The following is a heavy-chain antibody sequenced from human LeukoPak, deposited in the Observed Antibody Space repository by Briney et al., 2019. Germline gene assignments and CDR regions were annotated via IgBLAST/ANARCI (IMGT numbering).Heavy chain of an antibody. V-gene: IGHV1-8*01. Sequence: GASVKVSCKASGYTFTSYDINWVRQAPGQGLEWMGWLNPNSGNTGYAQKFQGRVTMTRATSISTAYMELSSLRSEDTAVYYCARAGVRYFDGFDPWGQGTLVTVSS. CDR3: ARAGVRYFDGFDP. CDR1: GYTFTSYD. D-gene: IGHD3-9*01. CDR2: LNPNSGNT. J-gene: IGHJ5*02.